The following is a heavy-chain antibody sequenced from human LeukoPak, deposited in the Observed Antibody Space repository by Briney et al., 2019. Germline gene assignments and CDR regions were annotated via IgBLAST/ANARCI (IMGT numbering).Heavy chain of an antibody. Sequence: ASVKVSCKASGYTFNSHDINWVRQAPGQGLEWMGIINPSGGSTSYAQKFQGRVTMTRDTSTSTVYMELSSLRSEDTAVYYCARNYDFWSGYYVDYWGQGTLVTVSS. CDR3: ARNYDFWSGYYVDY. J-gene: IGHJ4*02. D-gene: IGHD3-3*01. V-gene: IGHV1-46*02. CDR1: GYTFNSHD. CDR2: INPSGGST.